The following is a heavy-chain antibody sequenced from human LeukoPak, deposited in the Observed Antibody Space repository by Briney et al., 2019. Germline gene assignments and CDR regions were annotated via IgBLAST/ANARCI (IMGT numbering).Heavy chain of an antibody. D-gene: IGHD6-13*01. CDR3: ARGVKGNIAAAVGGYYMDV. CDR2: ISYDGSNK. Sequence: GGSLRLSCAASGFTFSSYAMHWVRQAPGKGLEWVAVISYDGSNKYYADSVKGRFTISRDNSKNTLYLQMNSLRAEDTAAYYCARGVKGNIAAAVGGYYMDVWGKGTTVTVSS. CDR1: GFTFSSYA. J-gene: IGHJ6*03. V-gene: IGHV3-30-3*01.